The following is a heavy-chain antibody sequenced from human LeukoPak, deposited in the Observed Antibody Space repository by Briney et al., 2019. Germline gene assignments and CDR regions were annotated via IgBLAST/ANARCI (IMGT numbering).Heavy chain of an antibody. V-gene: IGHV3-23*01. Sequence: GGSLRLSCAASGFTFSSYAMSWVRQAPGKGLEWVSAISGSGGSTYYADSVKGRFTISRDNSKNTLYLQMNSLRAEDTAVYYCAKSVWRIPWSYGMDVWGQGTTVTVSS. CDR1: GFTFSSYA. J-gene: IGHJ6*02. CDR2: ISGSGGST. D-gene: IGHD2-21*01. CDR3: AKSVWRIPWSYGMDV.